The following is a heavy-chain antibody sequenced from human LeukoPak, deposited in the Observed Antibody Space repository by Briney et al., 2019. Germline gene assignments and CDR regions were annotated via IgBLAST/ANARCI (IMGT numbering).Heavy chain of an antibody. J-gene: IGHJ6*04. D-gene: IGHD2-2*01. CDR3: ARGPDIVVVPAAHAGGDYYYGMDV. V-gene: IGHV1-18*04. CDR1: GYTFTSYG. Sequence: ASVKVSCKASGYTFTSYGISWVRQAPGQGLEWMGWISAYNGNTNYAQKLQGRVTMTTDTSTSTAYMEPSSLRSEDTAVYYCARGPDIVVVPAAHAGGDYYYGMDVWGKGTTVTVSS. CDR2: ISAYNGNT.